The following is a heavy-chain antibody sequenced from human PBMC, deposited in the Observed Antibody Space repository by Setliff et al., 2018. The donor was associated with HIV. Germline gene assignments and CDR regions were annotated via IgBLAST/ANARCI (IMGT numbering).Heavy chain of an antibody. J-gene: IGHJ4*02. CDR3: MTDIRVQHMTRGLSTF. Sequence: GGSLRLSCAVSGFILSEDWMSWVRQAPGKGLEWLGRIKSKRDGGTIDYTAPVKGRFTISRDDSRNLLYLQINSLITEDTALYYCMTDIRVQHMTRGLSTFWGQGTPVTVSS. V-gene: IGHV3-15*01. CDR2: IKSKRDGGTI. D-gene: IGHD3-10*01. CDR1: GFILSEDW.